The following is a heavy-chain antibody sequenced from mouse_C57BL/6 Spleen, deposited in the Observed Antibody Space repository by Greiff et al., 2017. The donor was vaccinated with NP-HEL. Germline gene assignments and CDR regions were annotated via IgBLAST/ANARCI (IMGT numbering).Heavy chain of an antibody. D-gene: IGHD1-1*01. V-gene: IGHV1-53*01. CDR1: GYNFTSYW. CDR2: INPSNGGT. Sequence: VQLQQSGTELVKPGASVKLSCKASGYNFTSYWMHWVKQRPGQGLEWIGNINPSNGGTNYNEKFKSKATMTVDKSSSTAYMQLSSLTSEDAAVYYCSIREVYYNGPYAMDYWGQGASVTVSS. J-gene: IGHJ4*01. CDR3: SIREVYYNGPYAMDY.